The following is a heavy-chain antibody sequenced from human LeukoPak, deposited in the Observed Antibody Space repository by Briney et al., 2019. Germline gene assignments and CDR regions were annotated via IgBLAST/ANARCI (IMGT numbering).Heavy chain of an antibody. CDR3: ARGTKEDIVVVPAAMGYFDY. Sequence: ASVKVSCKASGGTFSSYAISWVRQAPGQGLEWMGGIIPIFGTANYAQKFQGRVTITADESTSTAYMELSSLRSEDTAVYYCARGTKEDIVVVPAAMGYFDYWGQGTLVTVSS. J-gene: IGHJ4*02. CDR1: GGTFSSYA. V-gene: IGHV1-69*13. CDR2: IIPIFGTA. D-gene: IGHD2-2*01.